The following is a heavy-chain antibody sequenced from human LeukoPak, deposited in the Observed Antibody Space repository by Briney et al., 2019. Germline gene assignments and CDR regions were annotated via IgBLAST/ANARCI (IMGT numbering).Heavy chain of an antibody. CDR1: GFTFSSYW. D-gene: IGHD6-13*01. V-gene: IGHV3-7*03. Sequence: GGSLRLSCAASGFTFSSYWMSWVRQAPGKGLEWVANIKQDGSEKYHVDSVKGRFTISRDNAKNSLYLQMNSLRAEDTAVYYCARGGSSSMYNWFDPWGQGTLVTVSS. CDR2: IKQDGSEK. J-gene: IGHJ5*02. CDR3: ARGGSSSMYNWFDP.